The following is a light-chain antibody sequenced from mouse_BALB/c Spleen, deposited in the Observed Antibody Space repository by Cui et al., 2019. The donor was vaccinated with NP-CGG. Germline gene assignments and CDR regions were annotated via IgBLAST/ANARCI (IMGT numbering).Light chain of an antibody. V-gene: IGLV1*01. J-gene: IGLJ1*01. Sequence: HAVVTQSSAITTSPGETVTLTCRSSTGAVTTSNYANWVQEKPDHLFTGLIGGTNNRVPGVPARFSGSMIGDKAALTITGAQTEDEAIYFCALWYSNHWVFGGGTKLTVL. CDR2: GTN. CDR3: ALWYSNHWV. CDR1: TGAVTTSNY.